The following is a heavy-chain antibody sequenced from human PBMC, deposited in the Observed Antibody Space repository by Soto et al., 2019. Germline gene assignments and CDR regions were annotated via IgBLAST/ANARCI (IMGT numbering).Heavy chain of an antibody. D-gene: IGHD6-13*01. Sequence: GGSLRLSCAASGFTFSSYWMHWVRQAPGKGLVWVSRINSDGSSTSYADPVKGRFTISRDNAKNTLYLQMNSLRAEDTAVYYCARGLLGSSWYGEYFQHWGQGTLVTVSS. V-gene: IGHV3-74*01. CDR3: ARGLLGSSWYGEYFQH. J-gene: IGHJ1*01. CDR1: GFTFSSYW. CDR2: INSDGSST.